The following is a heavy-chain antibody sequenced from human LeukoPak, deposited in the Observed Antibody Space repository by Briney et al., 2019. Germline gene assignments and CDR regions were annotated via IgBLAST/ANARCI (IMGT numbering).Heavy chain of an antibody. D-gene: IGHD6-19*01. CDR1: GGSFSGYY. V-gene: IGHV4-34*01. CDR3: VRRYSSGWGEAFDY. Sequence: SETLSLTCAVHGGSFSGYYWSWIRQPPGKGLEWIGEINHSGSTNYNPSLKSRVTISVDTSKNQFSLKLSSVTAADTAVYYCVRRYSSGWGEAFDYWGQGTLVTVSS. J-gene: IGHJ4*02. CDR2: INHSGST.